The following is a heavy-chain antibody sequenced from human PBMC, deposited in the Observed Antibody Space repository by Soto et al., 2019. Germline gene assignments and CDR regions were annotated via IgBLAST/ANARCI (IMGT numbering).Heavy chain of an antibody. CDR1: GYSFSSHA. CDR2: IIPVFGTP. V-gene: IGHV1-69*06. J-gene: IGHJ4*02. D-gene: IGHD6-13*01. CDR3: ARGGALSTSWYWGDGLDS. Sequence: QVQLEQSGSEVKKSGSSVKVSCKASGYSFSSHAITWVRQAPGQGLEWMGGIIPVFGTPSYAQKFQGRVTISADKSTNTSYLELRSLSSEDTAVYYCARGGALSTSWYWGDGLDSWGQGTQVTVS.